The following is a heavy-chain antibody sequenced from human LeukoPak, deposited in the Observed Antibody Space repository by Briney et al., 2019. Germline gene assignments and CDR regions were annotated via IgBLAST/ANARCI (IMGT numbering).Heavy chain of an antibody. D-gene: IGHD3-22*01. V-gene: IGHV1-18*01. CDR2: ISAYNGNT. CDR1: GYTFTSYG. J-gene: IGHJ4*02. CDR3: ARAPTYDSTNYFDY. Sequence: ATVKVSCKASGYTFTSYGISWVRQAPGQGLEWMGWISAYNGNTNYAQKLQGRVTMTTDTSTSTAYMELRSLRSDDTAVYYCARAPTYDSTNYFDYWGQGTLVTVSS.